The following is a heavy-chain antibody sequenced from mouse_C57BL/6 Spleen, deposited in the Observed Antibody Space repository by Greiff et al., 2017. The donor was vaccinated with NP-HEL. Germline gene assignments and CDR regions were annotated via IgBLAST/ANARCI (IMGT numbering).Heavy chain of an antibody. CDR2: ISYDGSN. Sequence: EVKLVESGPGLVKPSQSLSLTCSVTGYSITSGYYWNWIRQFPGNKLEWMGYISYDGSNNYNPSLKNRISITRDTSKNQFFLKLNSVTTEDTATYYCAREGLYEGAYWGQGTLVTVSA. CDR1: GYSITSGYY. J-gene: IGHJ3*01. CDR3: AREGLYEGAY. D-gene: IGHD2-12*01. V-gene: IGHV3-6*01.